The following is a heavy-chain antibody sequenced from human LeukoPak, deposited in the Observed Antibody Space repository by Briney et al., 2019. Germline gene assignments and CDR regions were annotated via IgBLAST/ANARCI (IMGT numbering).Heavy chain of an antibody. CDR3: ARRVVVITTRYGYFDL. V-gene: IGHV4-39*01. D-gene: IGHD3-22*01. J-gene: IGHJ2*01. CDR1: GGSISSSSYY. CDR2: IYYSGST. Sequence: SETLSPTCTVSGGSISSSSYYWGWIRQPPGKGLEWIGSIYYSGSTYYNPSLKSRVTISVDTSKNQFSLKLSSVTAADTAVYYCARRVVVITTRYGYFDLWGRGTLVTVFS.